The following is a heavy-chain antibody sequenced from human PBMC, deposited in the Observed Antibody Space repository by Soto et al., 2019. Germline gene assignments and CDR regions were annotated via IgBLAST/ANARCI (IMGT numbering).Heavy chain of an antibody. CDR2: IYYSGST. CDR3: ARYSSSWYFDY. CDR1: GGSVSSGSYY. V-gene: IGHV4-61*01. J-gene: IGHJ4*02. D-gene: IGHD6-13*01. Sequence: KLPETLSLTCTVSGGSVSSGSYYWSWIRQPPGKGLEWIGYIYYSGSTNYNPSLKSRVTISVDTSKNQFSLKLSSVTAADTAVYYCARYSSSWYFDYWGQGTLVTVSS.